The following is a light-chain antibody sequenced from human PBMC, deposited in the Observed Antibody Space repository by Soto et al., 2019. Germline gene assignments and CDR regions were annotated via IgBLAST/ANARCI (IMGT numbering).Light chain of an antibody. CDR1: QSIGTY. CDR2: GAS. V-gene: IGKV1-39*01. Sequence: DIPMTQSPSSLSAFVGDRVTITCRASQSIGTYLNWYRQKPGKAPKLLIFGASSLQSGVPSRFSGSGSWTDFTLTISSLQPEDSATYYCHQSHSTPYTFGQGTKLEIK. CDR3: HQSHSTPYT. J-gene: IGKJ2*01.